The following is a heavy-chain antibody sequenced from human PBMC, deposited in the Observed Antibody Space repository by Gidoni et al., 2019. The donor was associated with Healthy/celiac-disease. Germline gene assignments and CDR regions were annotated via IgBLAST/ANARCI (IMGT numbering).Heavy chain of an antibody. D-gene: IGHD1-26*01. CDR3: AKDTHRAWDFEGMDV. CDR2: ISWHSGTI. CDR1: GCTFGDYA. J-gene: IGHJ6*02. Sequence: EVQRVESGGGLVQPGRSLRLSCAASGCTFGDYAMHWVRQAPGKGLEWVAGISWHSGTIGYADSVKGRFTISRDNAKDSLYLQMNSLRVDDTAFYYCAKDTHRAWDFEGMDVWGQGTTVTVSS. V-gene: IGHV3-9*01.